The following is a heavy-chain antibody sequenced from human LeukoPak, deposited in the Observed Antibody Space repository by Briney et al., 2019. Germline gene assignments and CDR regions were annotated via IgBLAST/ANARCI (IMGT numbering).Heavy chain of an antibody. CDR1: GYTLTELS. D-gene: IGHD3-22*01. CDR2: FDPEDGET. CDR3: ATADSSGYYSISFDY. Sequence: ASVKVSCKVSGYTLTELSMHWVRQAPGKGLEWMGGFDPEDGETIYAQKFQDRVTMTEDTSTDTAYMELSSLRSEDTAVYYCATADSSGYYSISFDYWGQGTLVTVSS. J-gene: IGHJ4*02. V-gene: IGHV1-24*01.